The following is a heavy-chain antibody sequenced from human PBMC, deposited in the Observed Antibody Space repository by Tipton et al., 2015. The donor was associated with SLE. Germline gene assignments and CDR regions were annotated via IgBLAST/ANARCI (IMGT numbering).Heavy chain of an antibody. Sequence: TLSLTCTVSSGSISSSSYYWGWIRQPPGKGLEWIGYIYYSGSTNYNPSLKSRVTISVDTSKNQFSLKLSSVTAADTAVYYCARTSTQHFGMDVWGQGTLVTVSS. D-gene: IGHD2-2*01. V-gene: IGHV4-61*05. J-gene: IGHJ6*02. CDR2: IYYSGST. CDR3: ARTSTQHFGMDV. CDR1: SGSISSSSYY.